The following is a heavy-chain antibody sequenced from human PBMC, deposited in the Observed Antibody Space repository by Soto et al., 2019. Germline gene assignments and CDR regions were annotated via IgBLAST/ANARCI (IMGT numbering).Heavy chain of an antibody. CDR2: IYYSGST. J-gene: IGHJ5*02. CDR3: AREQENYDSSGYYSSRFDP. D-gene: IGHD3-22*01. Sequence: SETLFLTCTFSVGSISSGDYCWSWIRQPPGKGREWIGYIYYSGSTYYNPSLKSRVTISVDTSKNQFSLKLSSVTAADTAVYYCAREQENYDSSGYYSSRFDPWGQGTLVTVSS. V-gene: IGHV4-30-4*01. CDR1: VGSISSGDYC.